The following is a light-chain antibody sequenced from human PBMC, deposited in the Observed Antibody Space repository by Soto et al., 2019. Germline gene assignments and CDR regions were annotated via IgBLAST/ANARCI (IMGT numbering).Light chain of an antibody. CDR3: SAWDDRLNGMV. Sequence: QSVLTQPPSVSGAPGQRVTISCTGSSSNIGAGYDVHWYQQLPGTAPKLLIYGNSNRPSGVPDRFSGSKSGTSASLAISGLQSEDEADYYCSAWDDRLNGMVFGGGTKLTVL. V-gene: IGLV1-40*01. J-gene: IGLJ2*01. CDR1: SSNIGAGYD. CDR2: GNS.